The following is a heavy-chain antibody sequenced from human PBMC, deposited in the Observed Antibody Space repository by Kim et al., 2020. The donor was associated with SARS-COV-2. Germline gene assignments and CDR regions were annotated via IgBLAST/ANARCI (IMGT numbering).Heavy chain of an antibody. CDR3: AKSSRYGWDNDN. V-gene: IGHV3-7*01. Sequence: GGSLRLSCAASGFTFSNYWMSWFRQPPGKGLEWVAKIKGDGNERYYVDSVKGRFAISRDNAKSSLDLQMNTLRAEDTAVYYCAKSSRYGWDNDNWGQGIL. CDR2: IKGDGNER. J-gene: IGHJ4*02. D-gene: IGHD6-19*01. CDR1: GFTFSNYW.